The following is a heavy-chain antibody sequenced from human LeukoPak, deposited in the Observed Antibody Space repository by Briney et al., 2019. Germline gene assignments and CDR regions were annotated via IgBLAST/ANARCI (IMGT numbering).Heavy chain of an antibody. CDR2: ISDSGNT. Sequence: GGSLRLSCAASGFTLSSYAMSWVRQAPGKGLEWVSAISDSGNTYHADSVKGRFTISRDNSKNTLYLQMNSLRAEDTAVYYCAKRVFGSSFDPWGQGTLVTVSS. CDR3: AKRVFGSSFDP. V-gene: IGHV3-23*01. J-gene: IGHJ5*02. D-gene: IGHD3-16*01. CDR1: GFTLSSYA.